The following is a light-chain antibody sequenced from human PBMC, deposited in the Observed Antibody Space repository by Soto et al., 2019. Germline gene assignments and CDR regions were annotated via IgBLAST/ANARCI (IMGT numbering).Light chain of an antibody. CDR1: QSFSSN. Sequence: EIVMTQSPATLSVSPGERATLSCRASQSFSSNLAWYQQKPGHAPRLLIYGASTLATGIPARFSGSGSGTEFTLTISSLQSEDFAGYYCQQYNNWPPWTFGQGTKVEIK. V-gene: IGKV3-15*01. CDR2: GAS. CDR3: QQYNNWPPWT. J-gene: IGKJ1*01.